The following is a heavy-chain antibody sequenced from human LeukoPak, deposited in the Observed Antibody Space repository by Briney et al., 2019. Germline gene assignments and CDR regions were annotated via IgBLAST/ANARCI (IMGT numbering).Heavy chain of an antibody. V-gene: IGHV3-74*01. Sequence: PGGSLRLSCAASGFTFSSYWMHWVRRAPGKGLVWVSRINSDGSSTNYADSVKGRFTISRDDAKNTLYLQMSSLRAEDTAVYYCARGGGGVYFDYWGQGTLVTVSS. D-gene: IGHD2-8*02. CDR3: ARGGGGVYFDY. CDR2: INSDGSST. J-gene: IGHJ4*02. CDR1: GFTFSSYW.